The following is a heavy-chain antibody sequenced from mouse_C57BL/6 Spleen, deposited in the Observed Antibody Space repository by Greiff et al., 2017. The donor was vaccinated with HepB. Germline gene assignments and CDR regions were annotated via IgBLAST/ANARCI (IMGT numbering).Heavy chain of an antibody. J-gene: IGHJ2*01. CDR2: IDPSDSYT. CDR1: GYTFTSYW. Sequence: QVQLKQPGAELVKPGASVKLSCKASGYTFTSYWMQWVKQRPGQGLEWIGEIDPSDSYTNYNQKFKGKATLTVDTSSSTAYMQLSSLTSEDSAVYYCARGDSSGCDYWGQGTTLTVSS. CDR3: ARGDSSGCDY. D-gene: IGHD3-2*02. V-gene: IGHV1-50*01.